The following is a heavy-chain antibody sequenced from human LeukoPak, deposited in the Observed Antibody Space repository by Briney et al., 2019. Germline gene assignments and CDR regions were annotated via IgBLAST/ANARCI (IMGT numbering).Heavy chain of an antibody. Sequence: SETLSLTCTVSGGSISSGSHHWGWFRQSPGKGLEWIGSIHYSRTTYRNPSLNSRVTISEVTSKNQFSLQLNSVTAADTAVYYCAREVGGYCSGGSCYSNTKNDYWGQGTLVTVSS. J-gene: IGHJ4*02. CDR2: IHYSRTT. CDR1: GGSISSGSHH. D-gene: IGHD2-15*01. CDR3: AREVGGYCSGGSCYSNTKNDY. V-gene: IGHV4-39*02.